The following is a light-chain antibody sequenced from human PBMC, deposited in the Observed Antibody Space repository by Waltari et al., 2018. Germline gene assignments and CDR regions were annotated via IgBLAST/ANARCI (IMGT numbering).Light chain of an antibody. V-gene: IGKV2-28*01. CDR3: MQALQTPYA. Sequence: DIVMTQSPLYLSVTPGEPASLSCRSSQRLLHSNGYNYLDWYLQKPGQSPQLLIYLGSNRASGVPDRFSGSGSGTDFTLEISRVEAEDVGLYYCMQALQTPYAFGQGTKLEIK. CDR1: QRLLHSNGYNY. J-gene: IGKJ2*01. CDR2: LGS.